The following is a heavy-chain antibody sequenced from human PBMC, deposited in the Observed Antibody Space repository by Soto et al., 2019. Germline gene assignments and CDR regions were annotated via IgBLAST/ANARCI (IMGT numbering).Heavy chain of an antibody. J-gene: IGHJ4*02. V-gene: IGHV4-39*01. Sequence: QLQLQESGPGLVKPSETLSLTCTVSGGSISSSSYYWGWIRQPPGKGLEWIGSIYYSGSTYYNPSLKSRVTISVDTSKNQFSLKLSSVTAADTAVYYCARHPLVAANVLDHDYWGQGTLVTVSS. CDR1: GGSISSSSYY. CDR3: ARHPLVAANVLDHDY. D-gene: IGHD2-15*01. CDR2: IYYSGST.